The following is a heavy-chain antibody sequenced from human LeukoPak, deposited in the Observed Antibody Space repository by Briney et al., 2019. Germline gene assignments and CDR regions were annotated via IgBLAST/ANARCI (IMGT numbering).Heavy chain of an antibody. CDR1: GGTFSSYA. J-gene: IGHJ4*02. CDR2: IIPIFGTA. D-gene: IGHD1-26*01. V-gene: IGHV1-69*13. CDR3: ARGLIVGATTGFDY. Sequence: ASVKVSCKASGGTFSSYAISWVRQAPGQGLEWMGGIIPIFGTANYAQKFQGRVTITADESTSTAYMELSSLRSEDTAVYYCARGLIVGATTGFDYWGQGTLVTVSS.